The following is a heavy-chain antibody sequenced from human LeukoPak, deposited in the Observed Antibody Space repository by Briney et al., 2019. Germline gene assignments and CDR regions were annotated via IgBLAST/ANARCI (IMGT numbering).Heavy chain of an antibody. D-gene: IGHD2-2*01. Sequence: ASVKVSCKASGYTFTSYYMHWVRQAPGQGLEWMGIINPSGGSTSYAQKFQGRVTMTRDTSTSTVYMELSSLRSEDTAVYYCAREGNQLLAYYFYYGKDGWGQGTTVTGPS. CDR1: GYTFTSYY. CDR3: AREGNQLLAYYFYYGKDG. J-gene: IGHJ6*01. V-gene: IGHV1-46*01. CDR2: INPSGGST.